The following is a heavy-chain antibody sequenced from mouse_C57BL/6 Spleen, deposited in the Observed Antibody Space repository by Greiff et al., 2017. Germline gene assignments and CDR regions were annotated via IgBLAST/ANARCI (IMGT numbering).Heavy chain of an antibody. CDR1: GYAFSGYW. V-gene: IGHV1-80*01. J-gene: IGHJ3*01. CDR3: AREDFAFAY. CDR2: INPDDGDT. Sequence: QVLLQQSGAELVKPGASVKISCKASGYAFSGYWMTWVMQRPGKGLEWIGQINPDDGDTYYNGTFKGKATLTADKSSSTAYMQLRSLTSEDSAVYVCAREDFAFAYWGQGTLVTVSA.